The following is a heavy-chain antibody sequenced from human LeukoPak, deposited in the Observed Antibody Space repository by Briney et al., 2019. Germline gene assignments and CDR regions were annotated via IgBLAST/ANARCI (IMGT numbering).Heavy chain of an antibody. D-gene: IGHD3-3*01. V-gene: IGHV3-21*01. J-gene: IGHJ4*02. CDR2: ISSSSSYI. CDR3: ARDSTIFGGMFDY. CDR1: GFTFSSYS. Sequence: PGGSLRLSCAASGFTFSSYSMNWVRQAPGKGLEWVSSISSSSSYIYYADSVKGRFTISRDNAKSSLYLQMNSLRAEDTAVYYCARDSTIFGGMFDYWGQGTLVTVSS.